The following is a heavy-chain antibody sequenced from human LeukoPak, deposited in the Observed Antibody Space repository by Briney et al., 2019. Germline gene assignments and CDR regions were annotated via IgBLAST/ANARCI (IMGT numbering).Heavy chain of an antibody. V-gene: IGHV3-33*08. Sequence: PGGSLRLSCAASGFIVGNNYMSWVRQAPGKGLEWVAVIWYDGSNKYYADSVKGRFTISRDNSKNTLYLQMNSLRAEDTAVYYCARETQWSFDIWGQGTMVTVSS. D-gene: IGHD2-8*01. CDR3: ARETQWSFDI. J-gene: IGHJ3*02. CDR1: GFIVGNNY. CDR2: IWYDGSNK.